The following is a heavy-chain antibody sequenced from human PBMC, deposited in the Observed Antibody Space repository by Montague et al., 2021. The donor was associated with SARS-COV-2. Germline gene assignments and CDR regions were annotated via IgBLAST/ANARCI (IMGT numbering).Heavy chain of an antibody. CDR3: AREEASDYPDAFDL. D-gene: IGHD3-16*01. V-gene: IGHV3-74*01. CDR2: IKNDGRTT. J-gene: IGHJ3*01. CDR1: GFEFSRYW. Sequence: SRRLSCAASGFEFSRYWIHWVRQVPGKGLVWLSSIKNDGRTTGYADSVKGRFTISRDNAKNTVYLRINSVTVDDTALYYCAREEASDYPDAFDLWGQGTLVTVSS.